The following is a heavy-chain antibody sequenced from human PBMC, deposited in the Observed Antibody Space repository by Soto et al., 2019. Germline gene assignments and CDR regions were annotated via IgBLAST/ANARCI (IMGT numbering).Heavy chain of an antibody. Sequence: ASVKVSCKASGYTFTGYYMHWVRQAPGQGLEWMGWINPNIGGTNYAQKFQGRVTMTRDTSISTAYMEMSRLRSDDTAVYYCARDSAGTTDGMDVWGQGTTVTVSS. CDR3: ARDSAGTTDGMDV. V-gene: IGHV1-2*02. D-gene: IGHD1-7*01. J-gene: IGHJ6*02. CDR2: INPNIGGT. CDR1: GYTFTGYY.